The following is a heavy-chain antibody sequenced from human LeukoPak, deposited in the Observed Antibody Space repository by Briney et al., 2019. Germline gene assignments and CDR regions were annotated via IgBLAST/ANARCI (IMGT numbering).Heavy chain of an antibody. J-gene: IGHJ3*02. CDR1: VGSISSGCYY. CDR2: IYYSGST. V-gene: IGHV4-31*03. CDR3: ARDPAPTVTTNVWAFDI. Sequence: ASETLSLTCTVSVGSISSGCYYWSWIRQHPGKGLEWIGYIYYSGSTYYNPSLKSRVTISVDTSKNQFSLKLSSVTAADTAVYYCARDPAPTVTTNVWAFDIWGQGTMVTVSS. D-gene: IGHD4-17*01.